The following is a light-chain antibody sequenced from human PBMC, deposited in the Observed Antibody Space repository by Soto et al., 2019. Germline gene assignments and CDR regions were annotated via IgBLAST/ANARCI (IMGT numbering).Light chain of an antibody. CDR1: QSISRY. Sequence: DIQMTQSPSSLSASIGDRVTIICRASQSISRYSNWYQQKPGKAPKLLIYAASTLQSGVPSRFSGGGSGTEFTLTIRSLQPEDSALYFCLQDYSPLLAFGAGTRVEIK. CDR3: LQDYSPLLA. J-gene: IGKJ4*01. CDR2: AAS. V-gene: IGKV1-39*01.